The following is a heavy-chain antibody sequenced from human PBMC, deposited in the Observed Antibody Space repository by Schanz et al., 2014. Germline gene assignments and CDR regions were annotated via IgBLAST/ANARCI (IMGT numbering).Heavy chain of an antibody. D-gene: IGHD2-2*01. CDR1: GFTFSSYW. Sequence: EVQLVESGGELVQPGGSLRLSCAASGFTFSSYWMHWVRQVPGKGPVWVSRINGDGSSTLYADSVKGRFTISRDIAKNTLYLQMNSLRAEDTAVYCCARSTSMCFLEWGQGTLVTVSS. CDR3: ARSTSMCFLE. J-gene: IGHJ4*02. V-gene: IGHV3-74*01. CDR2: INGDGSST.